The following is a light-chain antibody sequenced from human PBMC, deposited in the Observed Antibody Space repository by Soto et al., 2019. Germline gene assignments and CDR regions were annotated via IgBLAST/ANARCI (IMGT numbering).Light chain of an antibody. CDR2: TNN. Sequence: QSVLTQPPSASETPGQRVTISCSGSSSNIGSNTVNWYQHLPGTAPILLIYTNNQRPSGVPDRFSGSKSGTSASLAISGLQSEDEADYYCAAWDDSLNAVVFGGGTKLTVL. CDR3: AAWDDSLNAVV. CDR1: SSNIGSNT. J-gene: IGLJ3*02. V-gene: IGLV1-44*01.